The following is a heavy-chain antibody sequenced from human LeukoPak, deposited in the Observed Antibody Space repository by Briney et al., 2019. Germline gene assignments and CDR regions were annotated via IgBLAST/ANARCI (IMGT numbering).Heavy chain of an antibody. D-gene: IGHD3-9*01. Sequence: GRSLRLSCAASGFTFSSYAMHWVRQAPGKGLEWVAVISYDGSNKYYADSVKGRFTISRDNSKNTLYLQVNSLRAEDTAVYYCARDRDYAILAGYFDYWGQGTLVTVSS. CDR3: ARDRDYAILAGYFDY. CDR2: ISYDGSNK. V-gene: IGHV3-30*04. J-gene: IGHJ4*02. CDR1: GFTFSSYA.